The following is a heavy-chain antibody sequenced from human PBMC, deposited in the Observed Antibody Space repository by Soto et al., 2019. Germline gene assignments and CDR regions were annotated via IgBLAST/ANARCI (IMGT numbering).Heavy chain of an antibody. V-gene: IGHV1-18*01. CDR2: ISAYNGNT. D-gene: IGHD3-3*01. Sequence: QVQLVQSGAEVKKPGASVKVSCKASGYTFTSYGISWVRQAPGHGLEWMGWISAYNGNTNDAQKLQCRVTMTTDTSTSTAYMELRSLRYDDTAVYYCARNYYDFWSGYSTGWFDPWGQGTLVTVSS. CDR1: GYTFTSYG. J-gene: IGHJ5*02. CDR3: ARNYYDFWSGYSTGWFDP.